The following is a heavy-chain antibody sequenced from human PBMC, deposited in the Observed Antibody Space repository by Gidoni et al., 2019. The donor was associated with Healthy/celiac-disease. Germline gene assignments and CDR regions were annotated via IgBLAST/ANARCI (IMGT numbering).Heavy chain of an antibody. Sequence: QEQLQQWGEGLMQPSETQSLTCAVYGGSCSGYYWRWIRQPPGKGLGWIGEIHHSVSTNYTPSLQGRVTISVDTSKNPFSLKLSSVAAADTAVYYCARGSISRWYYYYGMDVWGQGTTVTVSS. D-gene: IGHD3-3*02. J-gene: IGHJ6*02. CDR3: ARGSISRWYYYYGMDV. CDR2: IHHSVST. V-gene: IGHV4-34*01. CDR1: GGSCSGYY.